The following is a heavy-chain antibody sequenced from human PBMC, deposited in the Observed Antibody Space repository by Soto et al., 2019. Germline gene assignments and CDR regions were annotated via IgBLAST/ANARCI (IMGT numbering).Heavy chain of an antibody. CDR1: GESFSGHY. V-gene: IGHV4-34*01. D-gene: IGHD5-12*01. CDR2: INHSGTT. J-gene: IGHJ6*02. CDR3: AQSGVYDSFEYGMDV. Sequence: QVHLQQWGGGLLKPSETLSLTCAVYGESFSGHYWVWIRQPPGKGLEWVGDINHSGTTTYNPSLKSRVTISVDTPKNHFSLSLTSVTAADTAVYFCAQSGVYDSFEYGMDVWGLGTTVTVSS.